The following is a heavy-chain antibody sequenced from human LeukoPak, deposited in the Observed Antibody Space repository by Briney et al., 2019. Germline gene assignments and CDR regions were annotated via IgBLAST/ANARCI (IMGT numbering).Heavy chain of an antibody. CDR3: AKDLIWYSSS. D-gene: IGHD6-13*01. J-gene: IGHJ4*02. Sequence: GGSLRLSCAASGFTFISYAMSWVRQAPGKGLEWVSAISGSGGSTYYAGSVKGRFTIYRDNSKHTLYLQMNSLRAEDADVYYCAKDLIWYSSSWGQGTLVTVSS. CDR1: GFTFISYA. V-gene: IGHV3-23*01. CDR2: ISGSGGST.